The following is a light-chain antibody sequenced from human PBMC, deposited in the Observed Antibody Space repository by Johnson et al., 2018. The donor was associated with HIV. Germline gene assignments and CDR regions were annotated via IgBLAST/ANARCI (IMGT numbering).Light chain of an antibody. CDR1: SSNIGNNY. CDR2: ENN. V-gene: IGLV1-51*02. J-gene: IGLJ1*01. Sequence: QAVLTQPPSVSVAPGQKVTISCSGSSSNIGNNYVSWYQQLPGTAPKLLIYENNKRPSGIPDRFSGSKSGTSATLGITGLQTGDEADYYCGTWDSSLSAGYVFGTVTKVTVL. CDR3: GTWDSSLSAGYV.